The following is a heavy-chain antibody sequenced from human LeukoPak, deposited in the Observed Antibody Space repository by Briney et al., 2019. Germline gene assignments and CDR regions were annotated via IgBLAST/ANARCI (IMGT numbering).Heavy chain of an antibody. V-gene: IGHV3-21*01. J-gene: IGHJ4*02. D-gene: IGHD2-15*01. Sequence: GGSLRLSCAASGFTFSTYSMNWVRQAPGKGLEWVSSISSGGSYIHSSDSVKGRFTISRDNAKNSLYLQMNSLRAEDTAVYYCAGRGCSDGLCHFDYWGQGTLVTVSS. CDR2: ISSGGSYI. CDR1: GFTFSTYS. CDR3: AGRGCSDGLCHFDY.